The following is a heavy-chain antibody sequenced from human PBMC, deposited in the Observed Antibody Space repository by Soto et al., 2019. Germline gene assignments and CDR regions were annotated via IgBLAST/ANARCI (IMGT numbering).Heavy chain of an antibody. J-gene: IGHJ3*02. Sequence: SETLSLTCTVSGGSISSGGYYWSWIRQHPGKGLEWIGYIYYSGSTYYNTSLKSRVTISVDTSKNQFSLKLSSVTAADTAVYYCARYGYSYGTPASDAFDIWGQGTMVTVSS. V-gene: IGHV4-31*03. CDR3: ARYGYSYGTPASDAFDI. CDR2: IYYSGST. D-gene: IGHD5-18*01. CDR1: GGSISSGGYY.